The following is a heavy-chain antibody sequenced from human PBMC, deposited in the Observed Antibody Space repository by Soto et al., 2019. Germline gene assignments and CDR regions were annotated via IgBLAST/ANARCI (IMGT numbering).Heavy chain of an antibody. V-gene: IGHV3-11*06. D-gene: IGHD2-8*01. Sequence: QVRLVESGGGLVKPGGSVRLSCAASGFSFSDYYMTWIRQAPGKGLEWVSRISNSGEDTNYADSVQGRFTISRGNGENSLYLQMTSLRAEDTAVYYCTRHLRARGIVHDVFDIWGQGTMVTVSS. CDR3: TRHLRARGIVHDVFDI. J-gene: IGHJ3*02. CDR1: GFSFSDYY. CDR2: ISNSGEDT.